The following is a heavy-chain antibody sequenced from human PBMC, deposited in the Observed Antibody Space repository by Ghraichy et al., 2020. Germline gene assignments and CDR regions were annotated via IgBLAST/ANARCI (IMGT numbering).Heavy chain of an antibody. Sequence: SVKVSCKTSGGTFKSHAVSWVRQAPGQGLEWMGRIIPISGLTNYAQQFRGRVTISADRSTTTAYMELSSLRYDDTAVYYCARARSVALTGYLDYWGQGTLVTVSS. CDR2: IIPISGLT. CDR3: ARARSVALTGYLDY. V-gene: IGHV1-69*04. CDR1: GGTFKSHA. J-gene: IGHJ4*02. D-gene: IGHD3-9*01.